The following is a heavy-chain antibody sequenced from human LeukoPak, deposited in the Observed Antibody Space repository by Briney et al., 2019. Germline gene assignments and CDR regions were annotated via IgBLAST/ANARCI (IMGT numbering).Heavy chain of an antibody. J-gene: IGHJ6*03. Sequence: SQTLSLTCTVSGGSISSYYWSWIRQPAGKGLEWIGRIYTSGSTNYNPSLKSRVTMSVDTSKNQFSLKLSSVTAADTAVYYCARDLYSSGWYGYYYYMDVWGKGTTATVSS. V-gene: IGHV4-4*07. CDR1: GGSISSYY. CDR3: ARDLYSSGWYGYYYYMDV. D-gene: IGHD6-19*01. CDR2: IYTSGST.